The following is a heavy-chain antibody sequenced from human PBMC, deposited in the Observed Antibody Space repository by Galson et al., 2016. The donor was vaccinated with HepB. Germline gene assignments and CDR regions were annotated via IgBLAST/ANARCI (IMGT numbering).Heavy chain of an antibody. V-gene: IGHV3-74*01. CDR3: ASTVVRYYYYGMDV. CDR2: IKSDGSST. J-gene: IGHJ6*02. Sequence: SLRLSCAASGFTLSTYWMHWVRQAPGKGLVWVSRIKSDGSSTSYADSVKGRFTISRDNAKNTLYLQMNSLRAEDTAVYYCASTVVRYYYYGMDVWGQGTTVTVSS. CDR1: GFTLSTYW. D-gene: IGHD4-23*01.